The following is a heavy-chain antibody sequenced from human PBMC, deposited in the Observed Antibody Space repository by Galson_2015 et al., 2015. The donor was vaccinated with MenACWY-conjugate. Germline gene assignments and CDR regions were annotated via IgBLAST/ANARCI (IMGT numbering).Heavy chain of an antibody. CDR1: GFTFSSYA. J-gene: IGHJ6*02. D-gene: IGHD2-2*01. CDR2: ISGSGGST. Sequence: SLRLSCAASGFTFSSYAMSWVRQAPGKGLEWVSAISGSGGSTYYADSVKGRFTISRDNSKNTLYLQMNSLRAEDTAVYYCATDIVVVPAAGLYYYGMDVWGQGTTVTVSS. CDR3: ATDIVVVPAAGLYYYGMDV. V-gene: IGHV3-23*01.